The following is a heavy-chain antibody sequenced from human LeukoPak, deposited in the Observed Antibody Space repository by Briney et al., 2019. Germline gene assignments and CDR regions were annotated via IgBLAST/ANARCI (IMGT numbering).Heavy chain of an antibody. D-gene: IGHD3-16*02. V-gene: IGHV4-39*01. J-gene: IGHJ5*02. CDR1: GGSISSGIYY. CDR3: ARVPLFYDYVWGSYRYNWFDP. CDR2: IYYSGNT. Sequence: SETLSLTCTVSGGSISSGIYYWGWIRQPPGKGLEWIGSIYYSGNTYYNPSLKSRVTISVDTSKNQLSLKLNSVTAADTAVYYCARVPLFYDYVWGSYRYNWFDPWGQGTLVTVSS.